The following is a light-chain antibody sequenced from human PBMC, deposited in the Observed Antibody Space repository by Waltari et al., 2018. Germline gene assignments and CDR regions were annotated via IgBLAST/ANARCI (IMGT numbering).Light chain of an antibody. V-gene: IGLV2-14*03. CDR1: SRDVGAYTY. Sequence: QSALTQPASVSGSPGQSITISCAGTSRDVGAYTYVSWYQQHPGNAPKLIIYDVKRRSSGIASRFAGTNSSNTAPLTVAGLQAEDEADYYCSSYTRTSTWLFGGGTKLTVL. CDR2: DVK. CDR3: SSYTRTSTWL. J-gene: IGLJ3*02.